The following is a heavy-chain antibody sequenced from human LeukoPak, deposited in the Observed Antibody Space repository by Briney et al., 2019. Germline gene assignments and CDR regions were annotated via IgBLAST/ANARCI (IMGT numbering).Heavy chain of an antibody. CDR2: IYYSGST. CDR1: GGSISSSSYY. D-gene: IGHD2-8*02. Sequence: SETLSLTCTVSGGSISSSSYYWSWIRQPPGKGLEWIGYIYYSGSTNYNPSLKSRVTISVDTSKNQFSLKLSSVTATDTAVYYCARGVSVLYVPEAQWYFDLWGRGTLVTVSS. CDR3: ARGVSVLYVPEAQWYFDL. V-gene: IGHV4-61*01. J-gene: IGHJ2*01.